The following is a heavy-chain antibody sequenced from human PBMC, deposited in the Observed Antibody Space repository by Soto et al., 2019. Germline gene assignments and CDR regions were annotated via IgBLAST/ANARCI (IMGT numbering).Heavy chain of an antibody. J-gene: IGHJ4*02. CDR2: MSGSSSTT. CDR1: GLTFSNYA. Sequence: EVRLLESGGGLVKPGGSLRLSCATSGLTFSNYAMSWVRQAPGGGLEWVSSMSGSSSTTYYADSVKGRFTISRDRSKNTLYLQMSSLRAEDTALYYCASGVFGLVSPVIGGYWGQGTLVTVSS. V-gene: IGHV3-23*01. CDR3: ASGVFGLVSPVIGGY. D-gene: IGHD3-3*01.